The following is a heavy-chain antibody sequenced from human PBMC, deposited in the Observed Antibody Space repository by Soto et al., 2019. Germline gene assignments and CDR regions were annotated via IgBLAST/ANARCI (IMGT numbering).Heavy chain of an antibody. D-gene: IGHD3-9*01. CDR1: GYTFTGYY. CDR3: ARGTLTYYDILTGYPLDY. J-gene: IGHJ4*02. V-gene: IGHV1-2*04. CDR2: INPNSGGT. Sequence: ASVNGSCKSSGYTFTGYYIRWVRQAPGQGLEWMGWINPNSGGTNYAQKFQGWVTMTRDTSISTAYMELSRLRSDDTAVYYCARGTLTYYDILTGYPLDYWGQGTLVTVSS.